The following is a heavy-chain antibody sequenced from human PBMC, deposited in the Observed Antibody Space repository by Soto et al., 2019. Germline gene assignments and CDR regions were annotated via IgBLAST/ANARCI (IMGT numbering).Heavy chain of an antibody. CDR3: TTESEKDYGDYNY. J-gene: IGHJ4*02. Sequence: GGSLRLSCAASGFTFSNAWMNWVRQAPGKGLEWVGRIKTKTDGGTTDYAAPGKGRLTISRDDSKNTLYQQMNSRKTDDTAVYYCTTESEKDYGDYNYWGQGTLVTVSS. D-gene: IGHD4-17*01. CDR2: IKTKTDGGTT. CDR1: GFTFSNAW. V-gene: IGHV3-15*07.